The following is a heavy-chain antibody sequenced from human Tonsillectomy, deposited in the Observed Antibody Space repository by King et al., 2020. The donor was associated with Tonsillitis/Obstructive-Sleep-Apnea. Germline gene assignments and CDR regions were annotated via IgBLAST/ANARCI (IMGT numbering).Heavy chain of an antibody. V-gene: IGHV3-21*01. CDR3: ARGLPSFDI. Sequence: QLVQSGGGLVKPGGSLRLSCAASGFTFSSYSMNWVRQAPGKGLEWVSSISRSSSYIYYADSVKGRFTISRDNAKNSLYLQMNSLRAEDTAVYYCARGLPSFDIWGQGTMVTVSS. J-gene: IGHJ3*02. CDR2: ISRSSSYI. CDR1: GFTFSSYS. D-gene: IGHD6-6*01.